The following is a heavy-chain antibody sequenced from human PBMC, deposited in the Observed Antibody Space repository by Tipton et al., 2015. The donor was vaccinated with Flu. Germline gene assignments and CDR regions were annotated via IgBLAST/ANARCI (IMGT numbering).Heavy chain of an antibody. J-gene: IGHJ4*02. D-gene: IGHD4-11*01. V-gene: IGHV4-31*03. CDR2: ISYSGIT. Sequence: TLSLTCTVSGGSISSGGYYWSWIRQHPGKGLEWIGYISYSGITYYNPSLKSRVTISVDTSKNQFSLKVSSVTAADTAMNYCARTDSTLTIFFDYWGQGTLVPVSS. CDR1: GGSISSGGYY. CDR3: ARTDSTLTIFFDY.